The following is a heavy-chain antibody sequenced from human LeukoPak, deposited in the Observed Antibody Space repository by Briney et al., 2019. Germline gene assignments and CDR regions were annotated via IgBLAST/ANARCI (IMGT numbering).Heavy chain of an antibody. CDR2: IKSKTDGGTT. CDR1: GFTFSNYE. J-gene: IGHJ4*02. CDR3: TTGLYPRYYDSSGYYYVDY. D-gene: IGHD3-22*01. V-gene: IGHV3-15*01. Sequence: PGGSLRLSCAASGFTFSNYEMNWVRQAPGKGLEWVGRIKSKTDGGTTDYAAPVKGRFTISRDDSKNTLYLQMNSLKTEDTAVYYCTTGLYPRYYDSSGYYYVDYWGQGTLVTVSS.